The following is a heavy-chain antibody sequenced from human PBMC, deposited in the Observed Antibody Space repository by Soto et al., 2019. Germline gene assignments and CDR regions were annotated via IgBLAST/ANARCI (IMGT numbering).Heavy chain of an antibody. D-gene: IGHD6-13*01. J-gene: IGHJ6*02. CDR1: GGSVSSGSYY. CDR2: IYYSGST. CDR3: AREPSGPYSSSWYGGYYYYYGMDV. Sequence: PSETLSLTCTVSGGSVSSGSYYWSWIRQPPGKGLEWIGYIYYSGSTNYNPSLKSRVTISVDTSKNQFSLKLSSVTAADTAVYYCAREPSGPYSSSWYGGYYYYYGMDVWGQGTTVT. V-gene: IGHV4-61*01.